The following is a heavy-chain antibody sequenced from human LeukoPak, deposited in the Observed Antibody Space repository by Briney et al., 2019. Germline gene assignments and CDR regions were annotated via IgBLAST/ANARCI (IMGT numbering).Heavy chain of an antibody. CDR2: IYTFDNT. J-gene: IGHJ4*02. D-gene: IGHD2-2*01. CDR1: GGSIRGYY. Sequence: PSETLSLTCTVSGGSIRGYYWTWIRQPARKGLEWIGRIYTFDNTNYNPSLKSRVTMSIDTSNNQFSLKLDSVTAADTAIYYCAREWGSTSPRPLDSWGQGSLVTVSS. CDR3: AREWGSTSPRPLDS. V-gene: IGHV4-4*07.